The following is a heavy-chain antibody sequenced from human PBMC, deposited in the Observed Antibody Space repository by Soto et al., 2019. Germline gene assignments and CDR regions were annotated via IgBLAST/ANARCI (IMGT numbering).Heavy chain of an antibody. CDR2: IYSGGST. CDR1: GFTVSSNY. J-gene: IGHJ4*02. D-gene: IGHD4-17*01. V-gene: IGHV3-66*01. Sequence: GGSLRLSCAASGFTVSSNYMSWVRQAPGKGLEWVSVIYSGGSTYYADSVKGRFTISRDNSKNTLYHQMNGLRAEDTAVYYCASASVLDYGDYPEGFDYWGQGTLVTVSS. CDR3: ASASVLDYGDYPEGFDY.